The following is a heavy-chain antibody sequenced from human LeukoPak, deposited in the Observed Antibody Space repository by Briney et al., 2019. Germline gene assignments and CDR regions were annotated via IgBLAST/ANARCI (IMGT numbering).Heavy chain of an antibody. CDR3: AREGTYCSRTSCYDSFLDY. V-gene: IGHV4-4*07. D-gene: IGHD2-2*01. CDR2: CHTSGST. J-gene: IGHJ4*02. CDR1: GDSIRSYY. Sequence: SETLSLTCSVSGDSIRSYYWSWLRHPAGKGLEWLGRCHTSGSTNYNPSLKTRVTMSVDTSKNQFSLRLSSVTAADTAVYYCAREGTYCSRTSCYDSFLDYWGQGTLVTVSS.